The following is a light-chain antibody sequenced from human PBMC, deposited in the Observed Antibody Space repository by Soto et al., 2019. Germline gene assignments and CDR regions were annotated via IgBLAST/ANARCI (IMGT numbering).Light chain of an antibody. CDR2: EVS. CDR3: TSYARSSTLYV. J-gene: IGLJ1*01. CDR1: SSDVGDYQH. V-gene: IGLV2-14*01. Sequence: QSALTQPASVSGSPGQSITISCTGTSSDVGDYQHVSWYQQHPGKAPKLMIFEVSNRPSGVSNRFSGSKSGNTASLTISGLQADDEADYYCTSYARSSTLYVFGTGTKLTVL.